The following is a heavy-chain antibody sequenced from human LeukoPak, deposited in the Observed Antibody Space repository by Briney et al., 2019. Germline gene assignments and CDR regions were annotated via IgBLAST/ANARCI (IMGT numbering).Heavy chain of an antibody. D-gene: IGHD2-15*01. V-gene: IGHV4-4*07. CDR2: IYISGST. Sequence: SETLSLTCTVSGGSISSDFWNWMRQHAAREGEWSSRIYISGSTNYNPSLKNRVTMSIDTSKNQFSLTLSSVTAADTAVYYCARGRYCGSVSCFLYYWGQGTLVTVSS. J-gene: IGHJ4*02. CDR1: GGSISSDF. CDR3: ARGRYCGSVSCFLYY.